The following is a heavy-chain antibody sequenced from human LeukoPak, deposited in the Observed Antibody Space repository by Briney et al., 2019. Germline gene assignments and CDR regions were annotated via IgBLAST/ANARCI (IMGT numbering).Heavy chain of an antibody. V-gene: IGHV3-7*01. D-gene: IGHD1-14*01. CDR3: ARVGRPGISQYRYV. CDR2: IKQDGTEK. CDR1: GFSISTYW. J-gene: IGHJ6*03. Sequence: GGSLRLSCEASGFSISTYWMTWVRQAPGKGLEWVATIKQDGTEKYYVVSVKGRFSVSRDNAKNSLYLQMNSLRLEDTAVYYCARVGRPGISQYRYVWGKGTTVTVSS.